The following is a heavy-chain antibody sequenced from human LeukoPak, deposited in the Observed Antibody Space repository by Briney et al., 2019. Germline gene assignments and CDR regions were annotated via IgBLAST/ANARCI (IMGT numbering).Heavy chain of an antibody. D-gene: IGHD3-3*01. CDR1: GFTFSSYA. V-gene: IGHV3-30-3*01. Sequence: PGGSLRLSCAASGFTFSSYAMHWVRQAPGKGLEWVAVISYDGSNKYYADSVKGRFTISGDNSKNTLYLQMNSLRAEDTAVYYCASWGPYDFWSGGHEDWFDPWGQGTLVTVSS. J-gene: IGHJ5*02. CDR2: ISYDGSNK. CDR3: ASWGPYDFWSGGHEDWFDP.